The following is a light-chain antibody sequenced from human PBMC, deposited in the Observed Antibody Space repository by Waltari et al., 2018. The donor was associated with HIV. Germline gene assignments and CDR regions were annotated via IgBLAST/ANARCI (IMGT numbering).Light chain of an antibody. CDR2: DAS. Sequence: EIVLTQSPATLSLSPGVRATLSCRASQSVSSYLAWYQQKPGQAPRLLMYDASNRATGIPARFSGSGSGTDFTLTISSLEPEDFAVYYCQQRSNWPRTFGQGTKVEIK. V-gene: IGKV3-11*01. J-gene: IGKJ1*01. CDR3: QQRSNWPRT. CDR1: QSVSSY.